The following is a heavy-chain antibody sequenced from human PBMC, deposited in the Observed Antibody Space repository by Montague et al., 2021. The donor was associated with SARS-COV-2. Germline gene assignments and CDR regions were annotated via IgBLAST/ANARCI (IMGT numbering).Heavy chain of an antibody. CDR1: GGSFGDDH. CDR3: ARGHLSVSMIVVVFTSASYYFDY. CDR2: IKQSGST. Sequence: SETLSLTCGVYGGSFGDDHWSWICHPPGKGLDWIGDIKQSGSTNYNPSLKSRVTISVDTSRHQFSLKLTFVTAADTAVYFCARGHLSVSMIVVVFTSASYYFDYWGQGALVTVSS. V-gene: IGHV4-34*01. J-gene: IGHJ4*02. D-gene: IGHD3-22*01.